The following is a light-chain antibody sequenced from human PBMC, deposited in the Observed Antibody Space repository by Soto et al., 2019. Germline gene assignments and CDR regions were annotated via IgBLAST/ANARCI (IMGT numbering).Light chain of an antibody. Sequence: EIVMTQSPATLSVSPGERATLSCRASQSVSSNLAWYQQKPGQAPRLLIYGASTRATGIPARFSGSGSGTEFSLPISGLQSEDFAVYYCTQYNNWPFPSWTFGQGTQVEIK. CDR1: QSVSSN. CDR2: GAS. V-gene: IGKV3-15*01. J-gene: IGKJ1*01. CDR3: TQYNNWPFPSWT.